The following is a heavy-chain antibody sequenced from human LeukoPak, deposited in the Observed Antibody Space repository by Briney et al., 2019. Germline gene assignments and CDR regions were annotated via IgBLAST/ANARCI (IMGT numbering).Heavy chain of an antibody. CDR3: AKAVRRWQWLSRFS. D-gene: IGHD6-19*01. V-gene: IGHV3-33*04. J-gene: IGHJ5*02. CDR1: GFTFSSYG. CDR2: IWFDGSKE. Sequence: PGRSLRLSCAASGFTFSSYGMHWVRQAPGKGLEWVAVIWFDGSKEYYADSVKGRFTISRDNSKNTLYLQMNSLRAEDTAVYYCAKAVRRWQWLSRFSWGQGTLVTVSS.